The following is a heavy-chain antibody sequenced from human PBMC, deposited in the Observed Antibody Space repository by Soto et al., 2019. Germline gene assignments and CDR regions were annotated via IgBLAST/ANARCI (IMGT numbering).Heavy chain of an antibody. J-gene: IGHJ6*03. CDR2: ISGSGDST. V-gene: IGHV3-23*01. CDR3: AKRFCTSTTCLSLDFYYYIGV. D-gene: IGHD2-2*01. Sequence: GGSLRLSCAASGFTFSSYALSWVRQAPGKGLEWVSGISGSGDSTNYADSVKGRFTISRDNSENTVYLQMNSLRAEDTAVYYCAKRFCTSTTCLSLDFYYYIGVWGEGATVTVSS. CDR1: GFTFSSYA.